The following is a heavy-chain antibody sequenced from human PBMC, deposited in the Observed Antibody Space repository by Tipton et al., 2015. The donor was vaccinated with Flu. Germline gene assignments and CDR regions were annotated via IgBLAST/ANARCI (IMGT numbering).Heavy chain of an antibody. Sequence: QSGAEVKKPGESLKISCKGSGYTFTLYWIAWVRQMPGKGLEWMGIIYPGTSDTTYSPSFHGHVTISADTSIRTAYLQWSSLKASDTAMYYCARLHSFRRPFPDAFDTWAQGTMVTVSS. D-gene: IGHD1-26*01. V-gene: IGHV5-51*01. CDR2: IYPGTSDT. CDR1: GYTFTLYW. J-gene: IGHJ3*02. CDR3: ARLHSFRRPFPDAFDT.